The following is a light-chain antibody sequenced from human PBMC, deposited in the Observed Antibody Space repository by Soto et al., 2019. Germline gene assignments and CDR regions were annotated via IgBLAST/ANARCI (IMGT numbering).Light chain of an antibody. CDR1: SSNIGAGYD. CDR3: RPYDRSLCGSVV. Sequence: QSVLTQPPSVSGAPGQRVTISCTGSSSNIGAGYDVHWYQQLPGTAPKLLIYGNSNRPSGVPDRFSGSKSGTSASLAITGLRAEGESDYCSRPYDRSLCGSVVSGGGSQLTV. J-gene: IGLJ2*01. CDR2: GNS. V-gene: IGLV1-40*01.